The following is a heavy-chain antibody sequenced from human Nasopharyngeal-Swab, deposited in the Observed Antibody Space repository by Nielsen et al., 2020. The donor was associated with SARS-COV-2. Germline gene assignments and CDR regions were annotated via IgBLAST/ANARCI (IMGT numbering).Heavy chain of an antibody. V-gene: IGHV6-1*01. D-gene: IGHD4/OR15-4a*01. CDR2: TYYRSKCYN. J-gene: IGHJ6*03. Sequence: WIRQSPSRGLEWLGKTYYRSKCYNDYAVSVKSRITINPDTSKNQFSMHLKSVTPEDTAVYYCARANGANSDYYYYYYTDDWGKGTTVTVSS. CDR3: ARANGANSDYYYYYYTDD.